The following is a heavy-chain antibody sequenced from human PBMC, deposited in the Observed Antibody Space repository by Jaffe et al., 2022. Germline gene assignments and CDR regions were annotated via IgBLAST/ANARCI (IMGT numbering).Heavy chain of an antibody. J-gene: IGHJ3*01. Sequence: QVQLVQSGAEVQKPGASVKVSCKASGYTFSTSDINWVRQAAGQGLEWMGWMNPTSGDTGYAQKFQGRVTMTRDTSISTAYMELSSLRSDDTAVYYCARDASGQYRSDDPFDFWGQGTLVTVSS. D-gene: IGHD5-12*01. CDR1: GYTFSTSD. V-gene: IGHV1-8*01. CDR2: MNPTSGDT. CDR3: ARDASGQYRSDDPFDF.